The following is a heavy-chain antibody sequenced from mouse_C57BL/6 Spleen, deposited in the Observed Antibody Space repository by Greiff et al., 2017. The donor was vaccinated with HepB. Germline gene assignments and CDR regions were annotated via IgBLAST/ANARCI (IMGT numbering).Heavy chain of an antibody. D-gene: IGHD1-1*01. CDR1: GYAFTNYL. CDR2: INPGSGGT. V-gene: IGHV1-54*01. Sequence: QVQLQHSGAELVRPGTSVKVSCKASGYAFTNYLIEWVKQRPGQGLEWIGVINPGSGGTNYNEKFKGKATLTADKSSSTAYMQLSSLTSEDSAVYFCARDTTVVDYFDYWGQGTTLTVSS. CDR3: ARDTTVVDYFDY. J-gene: IGHJ2*01.